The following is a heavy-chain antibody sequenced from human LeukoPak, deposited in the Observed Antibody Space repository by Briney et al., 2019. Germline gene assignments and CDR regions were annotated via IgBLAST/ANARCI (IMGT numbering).Heavy chain of an antibody. CDR3: ARVRSIAARPDYYYYMDV. Sequence: SETLSLTCTVSGGSISSYYWSWIRQPPGKGLEWIGYIYYSGSTNYNPSLKSRVTISEDTSKNQFSLKLSSVTAADTAVYYCARVRSIAARPDYYYYMDVWGKGTTVTVSS. CDR2: IYYSGST. D-gene: IGHD6-6*01. CDR1: GGSISSYY. J-gene: IGHJ6*03. V-gene: IGHV4-59*01.